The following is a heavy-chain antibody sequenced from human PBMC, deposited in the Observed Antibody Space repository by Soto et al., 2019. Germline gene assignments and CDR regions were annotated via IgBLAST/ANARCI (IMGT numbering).Heavy chain of an antibody. CDR1: GFTFSRFD. Sequence: GGSLRLSCAASGFTFSRFDLHWVCQVTGKRLEWVSGIGTSGDPYYAVSVKGRFTVSRDNAKNSIFLEMNSLRAEDTAVYYCARDDSATVINLDYYYPSGIYIFAQGTTLPIS. J-gene: IGHJ6*02. CDR3: ARDDSATVINLDYYYPSGIYI. CDR2: IGTSGDP. D-gene: IGHD3-10*01. V-gene: IGHV3-13*05.